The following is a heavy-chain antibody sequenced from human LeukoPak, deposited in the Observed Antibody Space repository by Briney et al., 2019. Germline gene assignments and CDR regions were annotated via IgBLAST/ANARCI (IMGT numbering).Heavy chain of an antibody. CDR2: IYYSGST. D-gene: IGHD2-2*02. J-gene: IGHJ4*02. CDR1: GGSICSGDYY. Sequence: PSETLSLTCTVSGGSICSGDYYWSWIRQPPGKGLEWIGYIYYSGSTYYNPSLKSRVTISVDTSKNQFSLKLSSVTAADTAVYYCAREIYEDCSSTSCYKEGFDYWGQGTLVTVSS. V-gene: IGHV4-30-4*08. CDR3: AREIYEDCSSTSCYKEGFDY.